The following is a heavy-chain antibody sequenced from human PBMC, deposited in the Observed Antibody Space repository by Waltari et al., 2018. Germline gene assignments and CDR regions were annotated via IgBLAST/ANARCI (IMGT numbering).Heavy chain of an antibody. Sequence: QVQLVESGGGVVQPGRSLRLSCAASGFTFSSYGMHWVRQAPGKGLEWVAVIWYDGSNKYYADSVKGRFTISRDNSKNTLYLQMNSLRAEDTAVYYCARESGYDSASTNYYYYYGMDVWGQGTTVTVSS. CDR1: GFTFSSYG. V-gene: IGHV3-33*01. CDR3: ARESGYDSASTNYYYYYGMDV. J-gene: IGHJ6*02. CDR2: IWYDGSNK. D-gene: IGHD5-12*01.